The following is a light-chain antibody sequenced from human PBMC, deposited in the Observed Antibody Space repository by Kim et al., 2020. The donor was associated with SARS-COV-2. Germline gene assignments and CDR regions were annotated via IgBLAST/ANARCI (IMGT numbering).Light chain of an antibody. V-gene: IGLV1-40*01. CDR3: QSFDRTLSAYV. CDR2: GHG. Sequence: RVTISCTGSSSNIGAGFDVHWYQQFPGTAPRLLVFGHGNRPSGVPDRFSGSKSGTSASLAITGLQAEDEADYYCQSFDRTLSAYVFGTGTKVTVL. J-gene: IGLJ1*01. CDR1: SSNIGAGFD.